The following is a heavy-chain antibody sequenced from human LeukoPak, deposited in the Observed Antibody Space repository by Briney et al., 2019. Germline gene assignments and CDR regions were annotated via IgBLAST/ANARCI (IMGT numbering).Heavy chain of an antibody. V-gene: IGHV3-15*01. D-gene: IGHD2-15*01. CDR3: TTDPEGYCSGGSCGY. CDR1: GFTFSNAW. CDR2: IKSKTDGGTT. J-gene: IGHJ4*02. Sequence: GGSLRLSCAASGFTFSNAWMSWVRQAPGKGLEWVGRIKSKTDGGTTDYAAPVKGRFTISRDDSKNTLYLQVNSLKTEDTAVYYCTTDPEGYCSGGSCGYWGQGTLVTVSS.